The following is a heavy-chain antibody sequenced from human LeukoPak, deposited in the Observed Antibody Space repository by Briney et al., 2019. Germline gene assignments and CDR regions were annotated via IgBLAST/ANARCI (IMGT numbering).Heavy chain of an antibody. J-gene: IGHJ6*03. Sequence: GASVKVSCKASGYTFTGYYMHWVRQAPGQGLEWMGWINPKSGGTNYAQKFQGRVTMTRDTSISTAYMELSRLRSDDTAVFYCARDVVQGSGWYGYYYYYMDVWGKGTTVTISS. CDR3: ARDVVQGSGWYGYYYYYMDV. D-gene: IGHD6-19*01. CDR2: INPKSGGT. V-gene: IGHV1-2*02. CDR1: GYTFTGYY.